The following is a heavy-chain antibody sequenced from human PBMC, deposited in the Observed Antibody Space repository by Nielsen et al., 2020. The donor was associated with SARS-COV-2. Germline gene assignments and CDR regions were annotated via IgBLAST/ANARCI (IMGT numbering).Heavy chain of an antibody. D-gene: IGHD1-26*01. Sequence: ASVKVSCKASGYTFTGYYMHWVRQAPGQGLEWMGWINPNSGDTGYAQKFQGRVTMTRNTSISTAYMELSSLRSEDTAVYYCARTSSIVGAATLRYWGQGTLVTVSS. CDR1: GYTFTGYY. V-gene: IGHV1-8*02. J-gene: IGHJ4*02. CDR3: ARTSSIVGAATLRY. CDR2: INPNSGDT.